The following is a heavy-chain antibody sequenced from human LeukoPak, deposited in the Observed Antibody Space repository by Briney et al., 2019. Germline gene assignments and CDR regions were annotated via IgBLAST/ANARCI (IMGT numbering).Heavy chain of an antibody. CDR2: ISGYGGSS. J-gene: IGHJ4*02. CDR3: AKDHSFCSRTLYPIFDF. CDR1: GFTFSTYA. V-gene: IGHV3-23*01. Sequence: PGGSLRLSCAASGFTFSTYAMRWGRLAPGKGLEWVWSISGYGGSSFYPHSAMARFTISIDNSNSTLFLQMISLTAEDTAIYFCAKDHSFCSRTLYPIFDFRGPGTLVTVSS. D-gene: IGHD2-8*01.